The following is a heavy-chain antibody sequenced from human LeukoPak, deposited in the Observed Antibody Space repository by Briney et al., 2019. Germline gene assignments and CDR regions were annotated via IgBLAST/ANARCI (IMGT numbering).Heavy chain of an antibody. Sequence: GGSLRLSCAASGFTVSYNYMSWVRQAPGKGLEWVSIIYSSVNTYYADSVKGRFTISRDNSKSMLYLQMNSLRAEDTAVYYCARGTAWGHQDHWGQGTLVTVSS. D-gene: IGHD7-27*01. J-gene: IGHJ4*02. CDR2: IYSSVNT. V-gene: IGHV3-66*01. CDR1: GFTVSYNY. CDR3: ARGTAWGHQDH.